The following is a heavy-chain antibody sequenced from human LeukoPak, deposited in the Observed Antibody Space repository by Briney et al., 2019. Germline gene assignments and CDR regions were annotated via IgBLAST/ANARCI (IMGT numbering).Heavy chain of an antibody. V-gene: IGHV3-21*01. CDR3: AKVLIPDSYYDSSGAHDAFDI. D-gene: IGHD3-22*01. CDR1: GFTLSNFW. CDR2: ISSSSRYI. J-gene: IGHJ3*02. Sequence: PGGSLRLSCAASGFTLSNFWMNWVRQAPGKGLEWLSSISSSSRYINYADSVKGRFTISRDNAKNSLYLQMNSLRAEDTAVYYCAKVLIPDSYYDSSGAHDAFDIWGQGTMVTVSS.